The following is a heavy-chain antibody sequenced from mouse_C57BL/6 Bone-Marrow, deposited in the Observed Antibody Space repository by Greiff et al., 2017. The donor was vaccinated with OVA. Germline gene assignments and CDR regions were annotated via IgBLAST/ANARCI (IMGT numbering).Heavy chain of an antibody. D-gene: IGHD1-1*01. Sequence: QVQLQQSGAELARPGASVKLSCKASGYTFTSYGISWVKQRTGQGLEWIGEIYPRSGNTYYNEKFKGKATLTADKSSSTAYMELRSLTSEDSAVYFCARPPIYYGSSYPHFDYWGQGTTLTVSS. V-gene: IGHV1-81*01. CDR3: ARPPIYYGSSYPHFDY. CDR2: IYPRSGNT. CDR1: GYTFTSYG. J-gene: IGHJ2*01.